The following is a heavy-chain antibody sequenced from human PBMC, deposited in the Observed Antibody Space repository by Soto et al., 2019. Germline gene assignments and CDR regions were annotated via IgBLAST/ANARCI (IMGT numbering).Heavy chain of an antibody. V-gene: IGHV3-30*03. CDR1: GFTFSDYA. D-gene: IGHD6-19*01. CDR2: VSHDGRNT. CDR3: ATDIAVAGITLDY. J-gene: IGHJ4*02. Sequence: GGSLRLSCAASGFTFSDYAMHWVRQAPGKGLEWVAVVSHDGRNTHYADSVKGRFTISRDSSKNTLYLQMNSLRAEDTAVYYCATDIAVAGITLDYWGQGTLVTVSS.